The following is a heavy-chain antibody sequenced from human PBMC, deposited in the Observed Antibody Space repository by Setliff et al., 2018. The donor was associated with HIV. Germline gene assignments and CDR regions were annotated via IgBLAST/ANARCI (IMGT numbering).Heavy chain of an antibody. D-gene: IGHD3-10*01. CDR3: ARGRLLWSGSYYYYYMDV. J-gene: IGHJ6*03. Sequence: PGGSLRLSCAGSGFNFSIADMNWVRQAPGKGLEWVGRSRNKANSYTTEYAASVKGRFTISRDDSKNSLYLQMNSLKTEDTAVYYCARGRLLWSGSYYYYYMDVWGKGTTVTVSS. V-gene: IGHV3-72*01. CDR2: SRNKANSYTT. CDR1: GFNFSIAD.